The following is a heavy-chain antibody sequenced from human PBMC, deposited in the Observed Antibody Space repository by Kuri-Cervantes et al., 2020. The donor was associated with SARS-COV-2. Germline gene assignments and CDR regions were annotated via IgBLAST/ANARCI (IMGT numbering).Heavy chain of an antibody. Sequence: GSLRLSCTVSGGSISDHHWSWIRQSPGKGLEWIGYIYDSGTTNYNPSLKSRVTVSVDKSKNHFSLRLSSVTAADTAVYYCARDLNGQLWSTGLGYWGQGTLVTVSS. V-gene: IGHV4-59*11. CDR1: GGSISDHH. CDR3: ARDLNGQLWSTGLGY. D-gene: IGHD5-18*01. J-gene: IGHJ4*02. CDR2: IYDSGTT.